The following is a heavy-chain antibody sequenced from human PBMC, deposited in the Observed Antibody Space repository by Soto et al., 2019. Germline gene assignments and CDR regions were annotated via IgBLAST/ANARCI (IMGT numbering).Heavy chain of an antibody. Sequence: DVQLAASGGGLIQPGGSLRLSCAVSGFTVSNTYMTWVRQAPGKELEWVSLIYSSGGTKYADSVRGRFTISRDNSKNTLYLQMNSLKVEDTAVYYCARDPPGIAASGSYNWGQGTLVTVSS. D-gene: IGHD6-13*01. CDR3: ARDPPGIAASGSYN. CDR1: GFTVSNTY. CDR2: IYSSGGT. V-gene: IGHV3-53*01. J-gene: IGHJ4*02.